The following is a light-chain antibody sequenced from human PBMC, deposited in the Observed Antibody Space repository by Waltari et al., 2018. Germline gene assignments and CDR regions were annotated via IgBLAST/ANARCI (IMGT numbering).Light chain of an antibody. Sequence: EIVLTQSPATLSLSPGERATLSCRASQSVNWSLAWYQQRPGQAPRLLIFDTSNRATGIPARVSGSGSETDFTLTISSLEPDDSAVYYCQQRRNWPLTFGGGTKVEIK. V-gene: IGKV3-11*01. J-gene: IGKJ4*01. CDR2: DTS. CDR3: QQRRNWPLT. CDR1: QSVNWS.